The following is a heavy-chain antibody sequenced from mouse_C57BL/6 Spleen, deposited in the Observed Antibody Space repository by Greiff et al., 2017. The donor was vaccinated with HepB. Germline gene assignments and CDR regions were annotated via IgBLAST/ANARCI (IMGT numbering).Heavy chain of an antibody. CDR2: INPNNGGT. V-gene: IGHV1-26*01. CDR3: ARSEDYSNYGDY. Sequence: VQLQQSGPELVKPGASVKISCKASGYTFTDYYMNWVKQSHGKSLEWIGDINPNNGGTSYNQKFKGKATLTVDKSSSTAYMELRSLTSEDSAVYYCARSEDYSNYGDYWGQGTTLTVSS. J-gene: IGHJ2*01. CDR1: GYTFTDYY. D-gene: IGHD2-5*01.